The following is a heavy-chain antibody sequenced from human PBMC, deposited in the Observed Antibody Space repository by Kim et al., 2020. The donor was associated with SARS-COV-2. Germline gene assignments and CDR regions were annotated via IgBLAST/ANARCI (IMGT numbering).Heavy chain of an antibody. D-gene: IGHD6-19*01. CDR2: IIPIFGTA. CDR1: GGTFSSYA. V-gene: IGHV1-69*13. Sequence: SVKVSCKASGGTFSSYAISWVRQAPGQGLEWMGGIIPIFGTANYAQKFQGRVTITADESTSTAYMELSSLRSEDTAVYYCARVTLLIAVAGPYYYGMDVWGQGTTVTVSS. CDR3: ARVTLLIAVAGPYYYGMDV. J-gene: IGHJ6*02.